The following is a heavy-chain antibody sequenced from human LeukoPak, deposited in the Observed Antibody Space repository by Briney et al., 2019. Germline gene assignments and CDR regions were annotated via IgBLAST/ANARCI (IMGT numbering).Heavy chain of an antibody. J-gene: IGHJ3*02. Sequence: GGSLRLSCAASGFTFSDYAMTWVRQAPGKGLEWVATISGSGVMTYYADSVKGRFTISRDNSKNTLYLQMNSLRAEDTAVYYCASAPYNWKGAVGFFGAFDIWGQGTMVTVSS. D-gene: IGHD1-20*01. V-gene: IGHV3-23*01. CDR2: ISGSGVMT. CDR3: ASAPYNWKGAVGFFGAFDI. CDR1: GFTFSDYA.